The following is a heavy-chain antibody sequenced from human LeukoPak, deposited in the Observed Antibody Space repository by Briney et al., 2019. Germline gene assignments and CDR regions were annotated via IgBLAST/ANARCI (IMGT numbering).Heavy chain of an antibody. CDR2: ISAYNGNT. Sequence: EASVKVSCKASGYTFTSYGISWVRQAPGQGLEWMGWISAYNGNTNYAQKLQGRVTMTTDTSTSTAYMELRSLRSDDTAVYYCAREWVVVVPAAIRGEGYYYYYMDVWGKGTTVTVSS. V-gene: IGHV1-18*01. CDR1: GYTFTSYG. CDR3: AREWVVVVPAAIRGEGYYYYYMDV. J-gene: IGHJ6*03. D-gene: IGHD2-2*02.